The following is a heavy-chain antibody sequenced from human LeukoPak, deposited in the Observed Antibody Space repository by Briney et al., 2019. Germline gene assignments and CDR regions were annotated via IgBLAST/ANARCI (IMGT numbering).Heavy chain of an antibody. V-gene: IGHV3-74*01. D-gene: IGHD1-26*01. CDR1: GFTFSSYW. Sequence: GGSLRLSRAASGFTFSSYWMHWVRQAPGKGLVWVSRINSDGSSTSSADSVKGRFTISRDNAKKSLYLQMNSLRVEDTGVYYCASWGEGALDNWGQGALVTVSS. CDR3: ASWGEGALDN. CDR2: INSDGSST. J-gene: IGHJ4*02.